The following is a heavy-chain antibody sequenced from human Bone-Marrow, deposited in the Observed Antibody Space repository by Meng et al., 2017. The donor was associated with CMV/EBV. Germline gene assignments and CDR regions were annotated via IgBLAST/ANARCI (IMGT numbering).Heavy chain of an antibody. J-gene: IGHJ4*02. CDR3: VRDDYGGLDY. CDR2: ISYDGSNK. Sequence: GESLKISCAASGFTFSSYAMHWVRQAPGKGLEWVAVISYDGSNKYYADSVKGRFTISRDNSKNTLYLQMNSLRADDTAVYYCVRDDYGGLDYWGQGTVVTVSS. CDR1: GFTFSSYA. D-gene: IGHD4-23*01. V-gene: IGHV3-30-3*01.